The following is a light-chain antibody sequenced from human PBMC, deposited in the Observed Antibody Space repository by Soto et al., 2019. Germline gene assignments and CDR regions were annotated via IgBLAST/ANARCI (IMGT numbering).Light chain of an antibody. J-gene: IGKJ2*01. V-gene: IGKV3-11*01. CDR1: QSVSSY. CDR3: QQRSNWPPYT. CDR2: DAS. Sequence: EIVLTQSPATLSLSPGERATLSCRASQSVSSYLAWYQQKPGQAPRLLIYDASNRATGIPARFSGSVSGTDFTLTISSLEPEYCAVYYWQQRSNWPPYTFGQGTKLEIK.